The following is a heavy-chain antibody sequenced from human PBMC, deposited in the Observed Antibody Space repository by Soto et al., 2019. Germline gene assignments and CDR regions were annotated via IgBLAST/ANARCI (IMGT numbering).Heavy chain of an antibody. Sequence: SETLSLTCTVSGGSINTFYWSWVRQPAGKGLEWIGRIFSSGSTSSNPSLESRVAMSVDTSKNHFSLNLSSVTAADMAVYYCAREGSYSAYNFAHGIQLWSFDFWGQGALVTVSS. D-gene: IGHD5-12*01. J-gene: IGHJ4*02. V-gene: IGHV4-4*07. CDR2: IFSSGST. CDR3: AREGSYSAYNFAHGIQLWSFDF. CDR1: GGSINTFY.